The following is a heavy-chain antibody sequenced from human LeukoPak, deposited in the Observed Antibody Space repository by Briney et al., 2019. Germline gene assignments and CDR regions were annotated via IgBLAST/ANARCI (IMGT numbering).Heavy chain of an antibody. V-gene: IGHV3-9*01. Sequence: PGGSLRLSCAASGFTFSSYWMSWVRQAPGKGLEWVSTISWNSASVGYVDSVKGRFTISRDNAKKTLYLQMNSLRPEDTALYYCAKDYGYSSSWYDYWGQGTLVTVSS. CDR2: ISWNSASV. D-gene: IGHD6-13*01. CDR1: GFTFSSYW. CDR3: AKDYGYSSSWYDY. J-gene: IGHJ4*02.